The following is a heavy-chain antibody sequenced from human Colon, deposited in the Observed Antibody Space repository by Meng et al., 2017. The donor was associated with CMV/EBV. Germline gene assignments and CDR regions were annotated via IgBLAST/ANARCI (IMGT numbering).Heavy chain of an antibody. CDR2: ISAYNGNT. D-gene: IGHD2-2*02. Sequence: ASVKVSCKASGYTFTSYGISWVRQAPGQGLEWMGWISAYNGNTNYAQKLQGRVTMTTDTSTSTAYMELRSLRSEDTAVYYCARALSLGVVPAAIGGAYYYYGMDVWGQGTTVTVSS. CDR3: ARALSLGVVPAAIGGAYYYYGMDV. CDR1: GYTFTSYG. J-gene: IGHJ6*02. V-gene: IGHV1-18*01.